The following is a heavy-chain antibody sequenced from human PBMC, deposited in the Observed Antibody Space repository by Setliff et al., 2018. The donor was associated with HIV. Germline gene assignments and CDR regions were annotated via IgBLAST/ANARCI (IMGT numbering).Heavy chain of an antibody. J-gene: IGHJ5*02. Sequence: SVKVSCKASGGTFSSYVISWVRQAPGQGPEWMGGIIPMYGVTNYAQKFQGRVTITTDESTSTAYMELSSLRSEDTDVYYCALPYCSGGNCWSSASLPPAGWFDPWGQGTLVTVSS. CDR3: ALPYCSGGNCWSSASLPPAGWFDP. D-gene: IGHD2-15*01. V-gene: IGHV1-69*05. CDR1: GGTFSSYV. CDR2: IIPMYGVT.